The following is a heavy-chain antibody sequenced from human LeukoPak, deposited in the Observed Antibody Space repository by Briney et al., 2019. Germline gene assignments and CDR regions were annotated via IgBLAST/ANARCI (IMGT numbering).Heavy chain of an antibody. J-gene: IGHJ4*02. CDR1: GVSISNYY. CDR2: IHYSGST. CDR3: ARNGGRGWSDL. V-gene: IGHV4-59*08. D-gene: IGHD6-19*01. Sequence: SETLALKRTVSGVSISNYYRSWVRQPPGKGLEWIGDIHYSGSTNDNPSLKSRVTISIDTSKNQFSLNLNSVTAADTPVYYCARNGGRGWSDLWGQGILVTVSS.